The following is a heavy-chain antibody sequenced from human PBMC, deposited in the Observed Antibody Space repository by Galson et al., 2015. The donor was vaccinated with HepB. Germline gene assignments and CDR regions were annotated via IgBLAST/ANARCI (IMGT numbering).Heavy chain of an antibody. CDR3: VRDFDWLLLGIFEY. D-gene: IGHD3-9*01. J-gene: IGHJ4*02. Sequence: SVKVSCKASGYTFTTYAMHWVRQAPGQRLEWMGWINAGDGNTKYSQKFQGRVTITRDTSASTAYMELRSLRSEDTAVYYCVRDFDWLLLGIFEYWGQGTLVTVSS. CDR1: GYTFTTYA. CDR2: INAGDGNT. V-gene: IGHV1-3*01.